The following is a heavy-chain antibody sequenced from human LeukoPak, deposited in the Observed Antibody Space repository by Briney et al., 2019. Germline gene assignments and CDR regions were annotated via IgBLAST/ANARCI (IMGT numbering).Heavy chain of an antibody. CDR2: INPSSGGT. Sequence: EASVKVSCKASGYTFTDYYMHWVRQAPGQGLEWMGWINPSSGGTNYAQKFQGRVTVTRDTSISTAYMELSRLRSDDTAVYYCARDMEGYYYDSSGYYFDYWGQGTLVTVSS. CDR1: GYTFTDYY. CDR3: ARDMEGYYYDSSGYYFDY. D-gene: IGHD3-22*01. V-gene: IGHV1-2*02. J-gene: IGHJ4*02.